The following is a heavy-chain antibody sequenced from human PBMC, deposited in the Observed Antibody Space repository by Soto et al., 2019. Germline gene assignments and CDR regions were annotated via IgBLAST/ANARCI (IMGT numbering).Heavy chain of an antibody. Sequence: QVQLQESGPGLVKPSGTLSLTCAVSGGSISSSNWWSWVRQPPGKGLEWIGEIYHSGSTNYNPSLKCRVTISVDKSQNQFSLRLSSVTAADTAVYYCARERYCSGGSCLDAFDIWGQGTMVTVSS. CDR1: GGSISSSNW. CDR2: IYHSGST. V-gene: IGHV4-4*02. CDR3: ARERYCSGGSCLDAFDI. D-gene: IGHD2-15*01. J-gene: IGHJ3*02.